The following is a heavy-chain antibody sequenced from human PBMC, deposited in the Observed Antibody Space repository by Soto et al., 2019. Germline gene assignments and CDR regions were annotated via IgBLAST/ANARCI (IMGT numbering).Heavy chain of an antibody. J-gene: IGHJ6*02. CDR1: GYSFTSYW. D-gene: IGHD6-25*01. V-gene: IGHV5-10-1*01. CDR3: ARVHSSGALYGMDV. Sequence: GASVKVSCKASGYSFTSYWISWVRQMPGKGLEWMGRIDPSDSYTNYSPSFQGHVTISADKSISTAYLQWSSLKASDTAMYYCARVHSSGALYGMDVWGQGTTVTVSS. CDR2: IDPSDSYT.